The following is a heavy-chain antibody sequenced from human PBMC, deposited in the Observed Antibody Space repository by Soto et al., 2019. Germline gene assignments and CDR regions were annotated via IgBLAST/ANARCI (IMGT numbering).Heavy chain of an antibody. D-gene: IGHD6-19*01. CDR2: IYSGGST. V-gene: IGHV3-66*01. CDR3: ARDRIAVAGNPEYFQH. Sequence: EVQLVESGGGLVQPGGSLRLSCAASGFTVSSNYMSWVRQAPGKGLEWVSVIYSGGSTYYADSVKGRFTISRDNSKNTLYLQMNSLRAEDTAVYYCARDRIAVAGNPEYFQHWGQGTRVTVSS. J-gene: IGHJ1*01. CDR1: GFTVSSNY.